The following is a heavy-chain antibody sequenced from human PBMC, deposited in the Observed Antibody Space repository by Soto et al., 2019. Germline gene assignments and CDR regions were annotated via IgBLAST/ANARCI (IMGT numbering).Heavy chain of an antibody. CDR2: IIPIFGTA. CDR1: GGTFSSYA. J-gene: IGHJ6*02. CDR3: ARDSTRKLYYVSSGRTYYYGMDV. D-gene: IGHD3-22*01. Sequence: QVQLVQSGAEVKKPGSSVKVSCKASGGTFSSYAISWVRQAPGQGLEWMGGIIPIFGTANYAQKFQGRVTITADEATSTAYMELSSLRSEDTAVYYCARDSTRKLYYVSSGRTYYYGMDVWGQGTTVTVSS. V-gene: IGHV1-69*01.